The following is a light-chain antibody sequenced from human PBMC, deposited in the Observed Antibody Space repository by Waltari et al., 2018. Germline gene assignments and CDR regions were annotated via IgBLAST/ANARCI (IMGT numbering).Light chain of an antibody. CDR3: QVWDRSVV. J-gene: IGLJ3*02. V-gene: IGLV3-21*04. CDR2: HDN. Sequence: SYVLTQTPSVSVAPGKTASITCGGNNIGSTRVNWYQQKAGLAPVLNMHHDNDRPSGIPERFSGSKSGNTATLTISRVEAGDEADYYCQVWDRSVVFGGGTELTVL. CDR1: NIGSTR.